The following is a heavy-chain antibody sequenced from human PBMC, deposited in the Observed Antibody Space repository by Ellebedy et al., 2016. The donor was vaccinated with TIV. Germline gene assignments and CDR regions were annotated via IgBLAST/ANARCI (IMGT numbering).Heavy chain of an antibody. Sequence: GGSLRLSCAASGFTVSTEYMSWVRQAPGKGLQWVSLIDRGGSTYYADSVKGRYTIPRDNSKEILYLQMNSLRNEDTAVYYCARETFNDVDLKVWGVLDMWGQGTMVTVSS. D-gene: IGHD7-27*01. CDR3: ARETFNDVDLKVWGVLDM. J-gene: IGHJ3*02. CDR1: GFTVSTEY. V-gene: IGHV3-66*01. CDR2: IDRGGST.